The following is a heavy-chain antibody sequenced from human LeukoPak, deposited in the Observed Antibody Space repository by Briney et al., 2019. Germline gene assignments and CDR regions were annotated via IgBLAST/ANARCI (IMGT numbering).Heavy chain of an antibody. CDR2: ISYDGSNK. CDR1: GFTFSNYA. V-gene: IGHV3-30-3*01. D-gene: IGHD5-12*01. Sequence: GGSLRLSCAASGFTFSNYAMHWVRQAPGKGLEWVAVISYDGSNKYYADSVKGRFTISRDNSKNTLYLQMNSLRAEDTAVFYCARDRSSYEYYFDHWGQGTLVTVTS. CDR3: ARDRSSYEYYFDH. J-gene: IGHJ4*02.